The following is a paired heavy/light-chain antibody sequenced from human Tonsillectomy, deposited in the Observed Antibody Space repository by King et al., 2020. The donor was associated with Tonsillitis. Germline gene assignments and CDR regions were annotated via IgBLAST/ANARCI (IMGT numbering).Light chain of an antibody. J-gene: IGKJ2*01. CDR1: QDIDDD. Sequence: ETTLTQSPAFMSAAPGDKVNISCRASQDIDDDMNWYQQKPGEAAIFIIQEATTLVPGIPPRFSGSGYGTDFTLTINNIESEDAAYYFCLQHDNFPYTFGQGTKLEIK. CDR2: EAT. V-gene: IGKV5-2*01. CDR3: LQHDNFPYT.
Heavy chain of an antibody. V-gene: IGHV4-39*01. Sequence: QLQLQESGPGLVKPSETLSLTCTVSGGSISSSSYYWGWIRQPPGKGLEWIGSIYHSGSTYYNPSLKSRVTISVDTSKNQFSLKLSSVTAADTAVYYCARHIIGGSSWPFIDYWGQGTLVTASS. J-gene: IGHJ4*02. CDR3: ARHIIGGSSWPFIDY. CDR2: IYHSGST. CDR1: GGSISSSSYY. D-gene: IGHD6-13*01.